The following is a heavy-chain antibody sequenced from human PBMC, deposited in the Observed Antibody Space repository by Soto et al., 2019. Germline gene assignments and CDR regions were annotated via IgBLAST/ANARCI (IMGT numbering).Heavy chain of an antibody. D-gene: IGHD7-27*01. CDR3: AKWGLSGHGMDV. CDR2: TSYDGSKK. J-gene: IGHJ6*02. V-gene: IGHV3-30*18. Sequence: QVQLVESGGGVVQPGRSLRLSCAASGYIFSNYGMHWVRQAPGKGLEGVAVTSYDGSKKYYADSVKGRFTISKDNSKNTVYLQMNSLRIEDTAVYYCAKWGLSGHGMDVWGQGTKVTVSS. CDR1: GYIFSNYG.